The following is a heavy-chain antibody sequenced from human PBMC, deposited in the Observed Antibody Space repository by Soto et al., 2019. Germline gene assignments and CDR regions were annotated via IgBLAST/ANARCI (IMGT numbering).Heavy chain of an antibody. D-gene: IGHD2-2*01. CDR2: IYYSGST. CDR1: GGSISSGGYY. V-gene: IGHV4-31*03. Sequence: QVQLQESGPGLVKPSQTLSLTCTVSGGSISSGGYYWSWIRQHPGKGLEWIGYIYYSGSTYYNPSLKSRVTISVDTSKNQFSLKLSSVTAADTDVYYCARSSTNANYFDSWGQGTQVTVSS. J-gene: IGHJ4*02. CDR3: ARSSTNANYFDS.